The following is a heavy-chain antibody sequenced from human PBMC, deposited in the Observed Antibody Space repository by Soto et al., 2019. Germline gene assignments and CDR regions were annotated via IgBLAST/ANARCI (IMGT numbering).Heavy chain of an antibody. CDR2: ISPYNGHT. Sequence: QIQLVQSGGEVKKPGASVNLSCKASGYIFNGYGISWVRQAPGQGLEWMGWISPYNGHTEYSQSLQGRLTVTADTPTLTVYLKVGSLRSEATAVYHCARGGSGYPRGRGFAGAMDVWGQGTTVTVSS. J-gene: IGHJ6*02. CDR1: GYIFNGYG. D-gene: IGHD3-22*01. CDR3: ARGGSGYPRGRGFAGAMDV. V-gene: IGHV1-18*04.